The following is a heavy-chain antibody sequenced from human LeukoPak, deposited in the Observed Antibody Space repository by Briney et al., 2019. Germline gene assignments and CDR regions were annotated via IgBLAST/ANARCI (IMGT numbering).Heavy chain of an antibody. CDR1: GFTFRSHA. V-gene: IGHV3-23*01. D-gene: IGHD2-21*01. Sequence: GGSLRPSCVGSGFTFRSHAMSWVRQAPEKGLEFVSGIYENGGTTYYADSVKGRFSISRDNSQNTLYLQMDSLRGEDTAVYYCAKDFRIGYSAHFDYWGQGALDTVSS. CDR3: AKDFRIGYSAHFDY. CDR2: IYENGGTT. J-gene: IGHJ4*02.